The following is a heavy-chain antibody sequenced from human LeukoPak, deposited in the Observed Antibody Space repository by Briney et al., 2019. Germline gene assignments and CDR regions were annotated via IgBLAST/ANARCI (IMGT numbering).Heavy chain of an antibody. V-gene: IGHV4-38-2*02. CDR1: GYSISSGYY. CDR3: ARLPPYPEYYYGSGSYYQPTDY. CDR2: IYHSGST. D-gene: IGHD3-10*01. J-gene: IGHJ4*02. Sequence: PSETLSLTCTVSGYSISSGYYWGWIRQPPGKGLEWIGSIYHSGSTYYNPSLKSRVTISVDTSKNQFSLKLSSVTAADTAVYYCARLPPYPEYYYGSGSYYQPTDYWGQGTLVTVSS.